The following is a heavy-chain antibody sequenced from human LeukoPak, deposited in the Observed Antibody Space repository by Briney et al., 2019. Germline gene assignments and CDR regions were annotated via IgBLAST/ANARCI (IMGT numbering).Heavy chain of an antibody. D-gene: IGHD3-22*01. CDR2: INHSGST. V-gene: IGHV4-34*01. Sequence: PSETLSLTCAVYGGSFSGYYWSWIRQPPGKGLEWIGEINHSGSTNYNPSLKSRVTISVDTSKNQFSLKLSSVTAADTAVYYCARVGALGYYDSSGYYPTENWGQGTLVTVSS. CDR3: ARVGALGYYDSSGYYPTEN. CDR1: GGSFSGYY. J-gene: IGHJ4*02.